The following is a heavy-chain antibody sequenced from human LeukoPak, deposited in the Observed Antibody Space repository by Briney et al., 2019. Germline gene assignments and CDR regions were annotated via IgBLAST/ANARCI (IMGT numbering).Heavy chain of an antibody. J-gene: IGHJ6*04. V-gene: IGHV3-48*03. CDR1: GFTFSSYE. Sequence: GGSLRLSCAASGFTFSSYEMNWVRQAPGKGLEWVSYISSSGSTIYYADSVKGRFTISRDNAKNSLYLQMNSLRAEDTAVYYCARVPGILGDYYYGMDVWGKGTTVTVSS. D-gene: IGHD1-1*01. CDR3: ARVPGILGDYYYGMDV. CDR2: ISSSGSTI.